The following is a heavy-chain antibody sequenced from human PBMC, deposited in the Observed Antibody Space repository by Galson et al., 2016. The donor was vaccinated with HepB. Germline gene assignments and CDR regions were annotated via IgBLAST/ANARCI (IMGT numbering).Heavy chain of an antibody. Sequence: SETLSLTCAVSGGSIRSDNWWSWVRQPPGKGLEWIAEIYHSGSINHNPSLKSRVTISVDKAKNQFSLKLTTVTAADTAVYYCARGTTVTRAFDYWGQGTLVTVSS. CDR1: GGSIRSDNW. D-gene: IGHD4-11*01. CDR3: ARGTTVTRAFDY. CDR2: IYHSGSI. V-gene: IGHV4-4*02. J-gene: IGHJ4*02.